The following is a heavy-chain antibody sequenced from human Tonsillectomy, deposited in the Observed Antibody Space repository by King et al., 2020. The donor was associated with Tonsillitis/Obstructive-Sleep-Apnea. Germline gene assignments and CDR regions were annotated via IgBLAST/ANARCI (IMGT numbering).Heavy chain of an antibody. CDR1: GFTFRRSW. CDR3: AKTYSGWYGGD. Sequence: VQLVESGGGLVQPGGSLRLSCAASGFTFRRSWMSGVRQVPGKGLEWVANIKEGGSEKYYVDSVKGRFIISRDDAKNTVFLQMNSLRAEDTAVYYCAKTYSGWYGGDWGQGTLVTVSP. D-gene: IGHD6-19*01. V-gene: IGHV3-7*01. CDR2: IKEGGSEK. J-gene: IGHJ4*02.